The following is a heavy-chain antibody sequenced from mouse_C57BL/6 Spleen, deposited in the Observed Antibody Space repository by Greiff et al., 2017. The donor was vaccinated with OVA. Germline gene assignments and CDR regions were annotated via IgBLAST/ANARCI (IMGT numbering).Heavy chain of an antibody. Sequence: QVQLQQPGAELVKPGASVKMSCKASGYTFTTYSIAWLKQNPGKGLEWIGNFYPYNDITKYNEKFKGKATLTVEKSSSTVYLGLSRLTSDDSAVYYCATSYDYDGGFAYWGQGTLVTVSA. CDR1: GYTFTTYS. V-gene: IGHV1-47*01. D-gene: IGHD2-4*01. J-gene: IGHJ3*01. CDR2: FYPYNDIT. CDR3: ATSYDYDGGFAY.